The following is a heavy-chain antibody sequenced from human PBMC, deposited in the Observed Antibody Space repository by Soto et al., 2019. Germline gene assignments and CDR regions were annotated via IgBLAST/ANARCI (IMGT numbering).Heavy chain of an antibody. CDR1: GGSFSGYY. V-gene: IGHV4-34*01. CDR3: ARGSSRCSSTSCPTGLDY. D-gene: IGHD2-2*01. Sequence: ETLSLTCAVYGGSFSGYYWSWIRQPPGKGLEWIGEINHSGSTNYNPSLKSRVTISVDTSKNQFSLKLSSVTAADTAVYYCARGSSRCSSTSCPTGLDYWGQGTLVNVSS. J-gene: IGHJ4*02. CDR2: INHSGST.